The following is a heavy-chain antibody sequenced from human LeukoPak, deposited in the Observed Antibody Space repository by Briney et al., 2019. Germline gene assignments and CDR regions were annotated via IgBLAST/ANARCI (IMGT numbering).Heavy chain of an antibody. CDR1: GGSISSGGYY. CDR3: ARASPSLYYYFDY. J-gene: IGHJ4*02. V-gene: IGHV4-31*03. D-gene: IGHD6-13*01. Sequence: PSETLSLTCTVSGGSISSGGYYWSWIRQHPGKGLEWIGYLYYSGSTYYNPSLKSRVTISVDTSKNQFSLKLSSVTAADTAVYYCARASPSLYYYFDYWGQGTLVTVSS. CDR2: LYYSGST.